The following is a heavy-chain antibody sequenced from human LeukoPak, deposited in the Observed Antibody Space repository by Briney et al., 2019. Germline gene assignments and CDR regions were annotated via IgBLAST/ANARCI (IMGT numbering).Heavy chain of an antibody. CDR2: ISSSGSTM. V-gene: IGHV3-48*03. CDR1: GFTFSRYE. Sequence: PGGSLRLSCAASGFTFSRYEMNWVRQAPGKGLEWLSYISSSGSTMYYADAVKGRFTVSRDNSKNTLYLQMNSLRAEDTAVYYCAKAVGFDWYWHYWGQGTLVTVCS. CDR3: AKAVGFDWYWHY. D-gene: IGHD3-9*01. J-gene: IGHJ4*02.